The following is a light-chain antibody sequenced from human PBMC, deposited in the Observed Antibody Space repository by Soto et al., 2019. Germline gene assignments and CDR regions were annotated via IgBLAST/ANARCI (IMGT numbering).Light chain of an antibody. CDR3: QQYAGSRT. CDR2: GAS. J-gene: IGKJ1*01. V-gene: IGKV3-20*01. Sequence: EIVMTQSPATLSVSPVERATLYCRASQSVSSNLAWYQQKPGQAPRLLIYGASSRATGIPDRFSGSGSGTDFTLTISRLEPEDFAVYYCQQYAGSRTFGQGTKGDIK. CDR1: QSVSSN.